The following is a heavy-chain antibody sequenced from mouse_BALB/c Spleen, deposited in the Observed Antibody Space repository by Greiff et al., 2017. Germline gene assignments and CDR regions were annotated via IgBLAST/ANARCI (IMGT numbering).Heavy chain of an antibody. Sequence: EVKLMESGGGLVQPGGSLRLSCATSGFTFTDYYMSWVRQPPGKALEWLGFIRNKANGYTTEYSASVKGRFTISRDNSQSILYLQMNTLRAEDSATYYCARDPYYGNYGFAYWGQGTLVTVSA. CDR2: IRNKANGYTT. D-gene: IGHD2-10*01. CDR3: ARDPYYGNYGFAY. CDR1: GFTFTDYY. V-gene: IGHV7-3*02. J-gene: IGHJ3*01.